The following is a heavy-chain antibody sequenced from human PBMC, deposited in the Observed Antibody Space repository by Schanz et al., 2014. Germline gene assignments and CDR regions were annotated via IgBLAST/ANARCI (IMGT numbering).Heavy chain of an antibody. D-gene: IGHD2-2*01. CDR1: GFTLSNYA. Sequence: EMQLLESGGGLAQPGGSLRLSCAASGFTLSNYAMSWVRQAPGKGLEWVSALSEGGGGTHYADSVRGRFTISRDNSKTTVYLQMNSLRAEDTAVYYCARAGYDADNWFDPWGQGTLVTVSS. V-gene: IGHV3-23*01. CDR3: ARAGYDADNWFDP. CDR2: LSEGGGGT. J-gene: IGHJ5*02.